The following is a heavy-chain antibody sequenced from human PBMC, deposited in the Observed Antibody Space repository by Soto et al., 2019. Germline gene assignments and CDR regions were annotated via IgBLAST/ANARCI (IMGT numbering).Heavy chain of an antibody. Sequence: TLSLTCTVSGGSISSGGYYWSWIRQHPGKGLEWIGYIYYSGSTYYNPSLKSRVTISVDTSKNQFSLKLSSVTAADTAVYYCARGLKGGHIVVVTAIHHWFDPWGQGTLVTVSS. J-gene: IGHJ5*02. D-gene: IGHD2-21*02. CDR1: GGSISSGGYY. V-gene: IGHV4-31*03. CDR3: ARGLKGGHIVVVTAIHHWFDP. CDR2: IYYSGST.